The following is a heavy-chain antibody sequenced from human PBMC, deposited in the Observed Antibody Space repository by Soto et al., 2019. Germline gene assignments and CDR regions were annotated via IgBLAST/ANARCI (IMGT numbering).Heavy chain of an antibody. V-gene: IGHV3-33*01. CDR2: IWYDGSNK. CDR3: ARDVKGFGESLYQTPYYYGMDV. CDR1: GFTFSSYG. J-gene: IGHJ6*02. D-gene: IGHD3-10*01. Sequence: GSLRLSCAASGFTFSSYGMHWVRQAPGKGLEWVAVIWYDGSNKYYADSVKGRFTISRDNSKNTLYLQMNSLRAEDTAVYYCARDVKGFGESLYQTPYYYGMDVWGQGTTVTVSS.